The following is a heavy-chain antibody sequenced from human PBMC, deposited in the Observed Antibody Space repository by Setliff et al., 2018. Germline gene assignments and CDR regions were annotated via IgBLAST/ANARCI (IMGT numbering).Heavy chain of an antibody. CDR3: AKGGTYRYFDF. D-gene: IGHD1-26*01. J-gene: IGHJ4*02. V-gene: IGHV4-59*02. CDR2: MYYSGTA. CDR1: GGSVRGYY. Sequence: PSETLSLTCTVSGGSVRGYYWSWIRQPPGKGLEWIGYMYYSGTAKYDPSLESRAIMSVDASKNQISLKLNSVTAADTAVYYCAKGGTYRYFDFWGQGALVTVSS.